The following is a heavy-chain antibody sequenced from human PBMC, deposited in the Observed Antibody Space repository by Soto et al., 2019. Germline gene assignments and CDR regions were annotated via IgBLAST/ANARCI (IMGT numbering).Heavy chain of an antibody. CDR3: ARHGMTVVTAPTYNWFDP. CDR2: IYYSGST. J-gene: IGHJ5*02. CDR1: GGSISSSSYY. D-gene: IGHD2-21*02. V-gene: IGHV4-39*01. Sequence: SETLSLTCTVSGGSISSSSYYWGWIRQPPGKGLEWIGSIYYSGSTYYNPSLKSRVTISVDTSKNQFSLKLSSVTAADTAVYYCARHGMTVVTAPTYNWFDPWGQGTLVTVSS.